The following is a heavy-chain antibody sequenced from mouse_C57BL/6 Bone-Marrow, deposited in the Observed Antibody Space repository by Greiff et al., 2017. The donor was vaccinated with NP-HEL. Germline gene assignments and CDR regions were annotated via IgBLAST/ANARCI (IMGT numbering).Heavy chain of an antibody. CDR3: ARIYYDYDEAMDY. CDR2: ISDGGSYT. D-gene: IGHD2-4*01. J-gene: IGHJ4*01. CDR1: GFTFSSYA. V-gene: IGHV5-4*01. Sequence: EVHLVESGGGLVKPGGSLKLSCAASGFTFSSYAMSWVRQTPEQRLEWVATISDGGSYTYYPDNVKGRFTITRDNAKTNLYLQMSHLKSEDTAMYDCARIYYDYDEAMDYWGQGTSVTVSA.